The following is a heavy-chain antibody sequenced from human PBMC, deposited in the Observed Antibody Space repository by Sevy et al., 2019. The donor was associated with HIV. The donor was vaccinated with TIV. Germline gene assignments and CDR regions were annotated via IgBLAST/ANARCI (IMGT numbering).Heavy chain of an antibody. CDR1: GFAFSNYYA. CDR3: ARPRANYVDHYFFYAMDV. J-gene: IGHJ6*02. D-gene: IGHD4-17*01. V-gene: IGHV3-30-3*01. Sequence: GGSLRLSCAASGFAFSNYYAMHWVRQAPGKGLEWAALISYDGSDTYYADSVKGRFTVSRDNFKNTLFLQMNSLTTEDTAVYYCARPRANYVDHYFFYAMDVWGQGTTVTVSS. CDR2: ISYDGSDT.